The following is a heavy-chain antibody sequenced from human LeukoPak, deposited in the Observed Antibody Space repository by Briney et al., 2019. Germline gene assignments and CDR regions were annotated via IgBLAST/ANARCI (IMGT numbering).Heavy chain of an antibody. CDR2: IIPILGIA. Sequence: GASVKVSCKASGGTFSSYAISWVRQAPGQGLEWMGRIIPILGIANYAQKFQGRVTITADKSTSTAYMELGSLRSEDTAVYYCARYGDYSLGGMDVWGQGTTVTVSS. CDR1: GGTFSSYA. V-gene: IGHV1-69*04. CDR3: ARYGDYSLGGMDV. D-gene: IGHD4-17*01. J-gene: IGHJ6*02.